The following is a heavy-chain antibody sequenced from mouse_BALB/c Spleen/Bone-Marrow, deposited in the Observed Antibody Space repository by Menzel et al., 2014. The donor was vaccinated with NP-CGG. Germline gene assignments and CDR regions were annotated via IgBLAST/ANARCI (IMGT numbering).Heavy chain of an antibody. Sequence: EVKVVESGGGLVKPGGSLRLSCAASGFTFSSYAMSWVRQTPEKRLEWVATISSGGSYTYYPDSVKGRFTISRGNAKNTLYLQMSSLRSGDTAMYYCARRTLYRYDAGAMDYWGQGTSVTVSS. CDR3: ARRTLYRYDAGAMDY. V-gene: IGHV5-9-3*01. J-gene: IGHJ4*01. CDR2: ISSGGSYT. D-gene: IGHD2-14*01. CDR1: GFTFSSYA.